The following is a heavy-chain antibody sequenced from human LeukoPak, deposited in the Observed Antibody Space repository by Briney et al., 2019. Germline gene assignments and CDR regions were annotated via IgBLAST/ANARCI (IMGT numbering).Heavy chain of an antibody. CDR3: ATKQWLAPRPDS. V-gene: IGHV3-74*01. D-gene: IGHD6-19*01. CDR2: INTDGTVT. J-gene: IGHJ4*02. Sequence: GGSLRLSCAASGFTISKYWMLWVRQAPGKGLESVSRINTDGTVTTYADSVKGRFTVSRDNADNTMFLQMNSVRDEDTAVYYCATKQWLAPRPDSWGQGTPVTVSS. CDR1: GFTISKYW.